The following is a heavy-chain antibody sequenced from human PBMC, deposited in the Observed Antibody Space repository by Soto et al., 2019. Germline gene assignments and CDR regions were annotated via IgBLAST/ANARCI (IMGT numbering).Heavy chain of an antibody. Sequence: ASVKVSCKASGYTLTSHGISWVRRAPGQGLEWMGWISAYNGNTNYAQKLQGRVTMTTDTSTSTAYMELRSLRSDDTAVYYCAREWRNTVAIDYWGQGTLVTVSS. J-gene: IGHJ4*02. CDR3: AREWRNTVAIDY. CDR1: GYTLTSHG. D-gene: IGHD4-17*01. V-gene: IGHV1-18*01. CDR2: ISAYNGNT.